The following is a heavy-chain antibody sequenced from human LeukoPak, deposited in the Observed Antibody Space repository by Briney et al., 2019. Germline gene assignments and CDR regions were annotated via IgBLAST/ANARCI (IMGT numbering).Heavy chain of an antibody. V-gene: IGHV3-48*02. Sequence: GGSLRLSCATSGFTFTNYPMNWVRQAPGKWLEWVSSSRTTAEGANYAYYAASVKGRGTISRDDAKNTLYLHMNSLRDDDTAVYYCATDQRYAFDYWGQGILVTVSS. D-gene: IGHD3-9*01. J-gene: IGHJ4*02. CDR3: ATDQRYAFDY. CDR2: SRTTAEGANYA. CDR1: GFTFTNYP.